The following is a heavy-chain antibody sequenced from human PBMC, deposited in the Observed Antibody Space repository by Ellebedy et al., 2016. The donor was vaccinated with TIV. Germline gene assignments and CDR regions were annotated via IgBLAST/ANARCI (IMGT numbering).Heavy chain of an antibody. V-gene: IGHV4-31*03. CDR2: IYYSGST. CDR1: GASISSGGYY. Sequence: SETLSLXXTVPGASISSGGYYWSRIRQHPGKGLEWIGYIYYSGSTYYNPSLKSRVTISVDTSKNQFSLKLSSVTAADTAVYYCARIGDYYGSGSYDYYYGMDVWGQGTTVTVSS. CDR3: ARIGDYYGSGSYDYYYGMDV. J-gene: IGHJ6*02. D-gene: IGHD3-10*01.